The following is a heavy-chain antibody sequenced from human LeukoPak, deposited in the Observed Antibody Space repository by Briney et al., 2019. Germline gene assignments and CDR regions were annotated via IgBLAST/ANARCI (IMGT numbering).Heavy chain of an antibody. V-gene: IGHV1-69*05. J-gene: IGHJ4*02. CDR1: GGTFSSYA. CDR2: IIPIFGTA. CDR3: AGVPSPPSYGSPIFDY. D-gene: IGHD5-18*01. Sequence: SVKVSCKASGGTFSSYAISWVRQAPGQGLEWMGGIIPIFGTANYAQKFQGRVTITTDESTSTAYMELSSLRSEDTAVYYCAGVPSPPSYGSPIFDYWGQGTLVTVSS.